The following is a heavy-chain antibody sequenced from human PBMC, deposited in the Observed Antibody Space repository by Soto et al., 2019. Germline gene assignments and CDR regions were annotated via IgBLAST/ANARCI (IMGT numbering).Heavy chain of an antibody. D-gene: IGHD3-3*01. J-gene: IGHJ2*01. CDR2: ISGSGGST. V-gene: IGHV3-23*01. CDR1: EFTFSSYA. CDR3: AKDASSGITSFDL. Sequence: AGGSLRLSCAPSEFTFSSYAMSWVRQAPGKGLEWVSAISGSGGSTYYADSVKGRFTISRDNSKNTLYLQMNSLRAEDTALYYCAKDASSGITSFDLWGRGTLVTVS.